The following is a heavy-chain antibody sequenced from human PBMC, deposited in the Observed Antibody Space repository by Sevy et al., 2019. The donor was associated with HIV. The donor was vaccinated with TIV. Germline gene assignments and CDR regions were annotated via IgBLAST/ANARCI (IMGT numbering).Heavy chain of an antibody. CDR3: AKDPTLFGDFYFDY. J-gene: IGHJ4*02. Sequence: GSLRLSCAASGFTFSNFAMNWVRQAPGKGLEWVSAISGSGETTYYADSVKGRFTISRDNSKNTLYLQMNSLRAEDTAVYYCAKDPTLFGDFYFDYWGQGTLVTVSS. CDR2: ISGSGETT. V-gene: IGHV3-23*01. D-gene: IGHD3-3*01. CDR1: GFTFSNFA.